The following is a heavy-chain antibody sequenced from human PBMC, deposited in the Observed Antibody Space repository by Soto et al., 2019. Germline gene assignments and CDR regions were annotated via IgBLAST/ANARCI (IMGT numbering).Heavy chain of an antibody. CDR1: GFTFDDFA. J-gene: IGHJ4*02. D-gene: IGHD6-19*01. V-gene: IGHV3-9*01. CDR3: AKGKTIAVLGVIDY. Sequence: PGGSLRLSCAASGFTFDDFAMHWVRQAPGRGLEWVSGISWSSGSIGYADSVKGRFTISRDNAKNSLYLQMNSLRAEDTALYYCAKGKTIAVLGVIDYWGQGTQVTVSS. CDR2: ISWSSGSI.